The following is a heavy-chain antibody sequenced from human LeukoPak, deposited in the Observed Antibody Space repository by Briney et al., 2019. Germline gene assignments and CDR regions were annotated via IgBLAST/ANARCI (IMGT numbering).Heavy chain of an antibody. CDR3: ARAGNFRFDY. D-gene: IGHD1-14*01. J-gene: IGHJ4*02. Sequence: PGGSLRLSCAASGFTFSSSWLHWVRQPPGEGPVWVSRINGDGSTINYADSVKGRFTISRDNAKNTMYLQMNSLRPEDTAVYYCARAGNFRFDYWGQGTLVTASS. CDR1: GFTFSSSW. CDR2: INGDGSTI. V-gene: IGHV3-74*01.